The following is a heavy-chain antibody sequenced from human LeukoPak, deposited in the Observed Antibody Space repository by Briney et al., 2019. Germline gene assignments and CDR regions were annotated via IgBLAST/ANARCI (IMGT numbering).Heavy chain of an antibody. CDR2: ISAYNGNT. V-gene: IGHV1-18*01. J-gene: IGHJ5*02. CDR1: GYTFTSYG. CDR3: ARDPSNSSGWKTWFDP. D-gene: IGHD6-19*01. Sequence: GASVKVSCKASGYTFTSYGISWVRQAPGQGLEWMGWISAYNGNTNYAQKLQGRVTMTTDTSTSTAYMELRSLKSDDTAVYYCARDPSNSSGWKTWFDPWGQGTLVTVSS.